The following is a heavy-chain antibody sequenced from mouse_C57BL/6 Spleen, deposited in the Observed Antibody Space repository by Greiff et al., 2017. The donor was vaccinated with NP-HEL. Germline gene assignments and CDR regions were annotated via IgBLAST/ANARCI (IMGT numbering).Heavy chain of an antibody. CDR1: GYSFTGYY. V-gene: IGHV1-42*01. J-gene: IGHJ2*01. D-gene: IGHD6-5*01. Sequence: VQLKQSGPELVKPGASVKISCKASGYSFTGYYMNWVKQSPEKSLEWIGEINPSTGGTTYNQKFKAKATLTVDKSSSTAYMQLKSLTSEDSAVYYCARYAYYFDYWGQGTTLTVSS. CDR3: ARYAYYFDY. CDR2: INPSTGGT.